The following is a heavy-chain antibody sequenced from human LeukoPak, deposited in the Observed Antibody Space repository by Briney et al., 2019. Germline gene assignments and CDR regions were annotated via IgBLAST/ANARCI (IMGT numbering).Heavy chain of an antibody. CDR3: ARASGSVSDAFDI. V-gene: IGHV1-2*02. CDR2: INPNSGGT. Sequence: ASVKVSCKASGYTFTGYYMHWVRQAPGQGLEWMGWINPNSGGTNYAQKFQGRVTMTRDTSISTAYMELSRLRSDDTAVYYCARASGSVSDAFDIWGQGTMVTVSS. D-gene: IGHD6-25*01. J-gene: IGHJ3*02. CDR1: GYTFTGYY.